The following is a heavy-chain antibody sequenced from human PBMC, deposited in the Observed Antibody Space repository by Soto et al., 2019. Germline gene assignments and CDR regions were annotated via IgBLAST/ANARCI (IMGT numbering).Heavy chain of an antibody. Sequence: PVGSLRLSCAVSGVIFRTYAFHWVRQAPGRGLDWVSVISYDGTRRSYADSVRGRFTISRDNSKNTLYLQMNSLRTEDTAIYYCARDRYGDSFYGLDACGQRTTVTVSS. CDR3: ARDRYGDSFYGLDA. CDR1: GVIFRTYA. V-gene: IGHV3-30-3*01. J-gene: IGHJ6*02. CDR2: ISYDGTRR. D-gene: IGHD4-17*01.